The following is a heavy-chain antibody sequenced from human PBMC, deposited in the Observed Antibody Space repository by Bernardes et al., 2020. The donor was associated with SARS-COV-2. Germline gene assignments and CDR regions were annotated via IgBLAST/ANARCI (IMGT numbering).Heavy chain of an antibody. CDR1: GGSLSSSDYY. V-gene: IGHV4-31*03. D-gene: IGHD6-19*01. CDR2: IYYRGST. CDR3: ARWTMIAVAGPPQGGFDI. Sequence: SETLSLTCTVSGGSLSSSDYYWSWIRQHPGKGLEWIGNIYYRGSTDYNPSLKSRVSISVDTSRNQFSLQLNSVTAADAAVYYCARWTMIAVAGPPQGGFDIWGHGTMVTVSS. J-gene: IGHJ3*02.